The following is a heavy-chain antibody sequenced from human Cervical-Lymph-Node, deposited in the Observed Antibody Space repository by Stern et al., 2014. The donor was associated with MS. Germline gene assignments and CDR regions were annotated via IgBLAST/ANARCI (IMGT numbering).Heavy chain of an antibody. D-gene: IGHD2-2*02. J-gene: IGHJ4*02. CDR2: IYNSGSS. CDR3: AAGYCTSASCYTGRNFGY. Sequence: QVQLQESGPRLVKPSQTLSLTCTVSGGSISSGGYYWSWIRQHPGKGLEWIGYIYNSGSSYYNPSLKNRLLISGDTSKNQVSLNLSSVTAADSALYYCAAGYCTSASCYTGRNFGYWGQGILVTVSS. V-gene: IGHV4-31*03. CDR1: GGSISSGGYY.